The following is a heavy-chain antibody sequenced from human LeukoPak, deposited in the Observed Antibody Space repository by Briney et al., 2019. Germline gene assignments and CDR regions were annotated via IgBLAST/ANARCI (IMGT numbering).Heavy chain of an antibody. CDR3: ARASSGTPGY. CDR1: GFTFSSYS. V-gene: IGHV3-21*01. Sequence: GGSLRLSCAASGFTFSSYSMNWVRQAPGQGLEWVSSISSSSSYIYYADSVKGRFTISRDNAENSLYLQMNSLRAEDTAVYYCARASSGTPGYWGQGTLVTVSS. CDR2: ISSSSSYI. J-gene: IGHJ4*02. D-gene: IGHD1/OR15-1a*01.